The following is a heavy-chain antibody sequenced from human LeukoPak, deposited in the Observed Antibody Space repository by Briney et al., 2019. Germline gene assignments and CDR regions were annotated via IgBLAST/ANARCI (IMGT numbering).Heavy chain of an antibody. CDR2: IYYSGST. Sequence: SETLSLTCTVSGGSISSYYWSWIRQPPGKGLERIGYIYYSGSTNYNPSLKSRVTISVDTSKNQFSLKLSSVTAADTAVYYCARLKEYYDFWSGYYLHYFDYWGQGTLVTVSS. J-gene: IGHJ4*02. D-gene: IGHD3-3*01. CDR1: GGSISSYY. V-gene: IGHV4-59*08. CDR3: ARLKEYYDFWSGYYLHYFDY.